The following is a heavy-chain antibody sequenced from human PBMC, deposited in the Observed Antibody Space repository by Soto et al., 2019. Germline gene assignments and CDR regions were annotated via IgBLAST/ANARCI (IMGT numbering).Heavy chain of an antibody. D-gene: IGHD3-3*01. V-gene: IGHV3-72*01. CDR1: GFTFSDYY. CDR2: SRNKAKSYTT. CDR3: SKLEGG. Sequence: EEQLVESGGGLVQPGGSLTLSCAASGFTFSDYYMEWVRQAPGKGLEWVARSRNKAKSYTTDYAASGKGRFTISSDLSKNSLYLQMNNLKTEDTAVYYCSKLEGGWGQGTLVTVSS. J-gene: IGHJ4*02.